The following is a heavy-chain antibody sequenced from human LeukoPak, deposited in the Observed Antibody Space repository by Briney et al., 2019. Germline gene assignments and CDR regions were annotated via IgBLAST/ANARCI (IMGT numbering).Heavy chain of an antibody. Sequence: GGSLRLSCAASGFAFSGYWMHWVRQAPGKGLVWVSRIDGDGRSTGYADSVKGRFTISRDNAKNSLYLQMNSLRAEDTAVYYCARDNRFHSGYDRALDYWGQGTLVTVSS. CDR3: ARDNRFHSGYDRALDY. V-gene: IGHV3-74*01. CDR2: IDGDGRST. CDR1: GFAFSGYW. D-gene: IGHD5-12*01. J-gene: IGHJ4*02.